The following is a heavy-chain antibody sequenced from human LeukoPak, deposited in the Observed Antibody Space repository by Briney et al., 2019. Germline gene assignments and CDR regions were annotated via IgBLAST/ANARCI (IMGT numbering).Heavy chain of an antibody. CDR1: GFTFSSYS. CDR2: ISSSSSTI. Sequence: GGSLRLSCAASGFTFSSYSMNWVRQAPGKGLEWVSFISSSSSTIYYADSVKGRFTISRDNAKNSLYLQKNSLRDEDTAVYYCARDRGGSYSAIDYWGQGTLVTVSS. D-gene: IGHD1-26*01. CDR3: ARDRGGSYSAIDY. J-gene: IGHJ4*02. V-gene: IGHV3-48*02.